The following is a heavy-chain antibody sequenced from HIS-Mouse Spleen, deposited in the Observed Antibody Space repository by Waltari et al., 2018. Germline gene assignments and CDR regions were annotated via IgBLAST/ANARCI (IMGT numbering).Heavy chain of an antibody. CDR2: SYYSGRT. CDR1: GGSISSSSYY. Sequence: QLQLQESGPGLVKPSETLSLTCTVSGGSISSSSYYWGWIRQPPGKGRGWIGGSYYSGRTYYNPSLKSRVTISVDPSKTQFSRKLSSGTAADTAVYYCAREIPYSSSWYDWYFDLWGRGTLVTVSS. D-gene: IGHD6-13*01. CDR3: AREIPYSSSWYDWYFDL. J-gene: IGHJ2*01. V-gene: IGHV4-39*07.